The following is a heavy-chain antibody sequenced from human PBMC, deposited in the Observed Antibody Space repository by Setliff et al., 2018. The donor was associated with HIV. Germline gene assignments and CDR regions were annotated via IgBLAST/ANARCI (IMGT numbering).Heavy chain of an antibody. V-gene: IGHV4-38-2*01. CDR2: VYHTGST. J-gene: IGHJ4*02. Sequence: PSETLSLTCGVSGYSMSSGYYWGWIRQPPGKGLEWIGNVYHTGSTYYNPSLKSRVPISEDTSKNQFSLKLSSVIAADTAVYYCARHAAGPDGPFDYWGQGTLVTVSS. CDR3: ARHAAGPDGPFDY. CDR1: GYSMSSGYY. D-gene: IGHD2-2*01.